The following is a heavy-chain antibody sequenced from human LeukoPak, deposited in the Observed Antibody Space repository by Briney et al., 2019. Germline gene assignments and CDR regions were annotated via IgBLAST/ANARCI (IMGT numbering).Heavy chain of an antibody. V-gene: IGHV5-51*01. J-gene: IGHJ3*02. D-gene: IGHD1/OR15-1a*01. CDR1: GYSFTSYW. CDR2: IYPGDSDT. Sequence: GESLKISCKGSGYSFTSYWIGWVRQMPGKGLEWMGIIYPGDSDTRYSPSFQGQVTISADKSISTAYLQWSSLKASDTATYYCARQGTTRRSGHDAFDIWGQGTMVTVSS. CDR3: ARQGTTRRSGHDAFDI.